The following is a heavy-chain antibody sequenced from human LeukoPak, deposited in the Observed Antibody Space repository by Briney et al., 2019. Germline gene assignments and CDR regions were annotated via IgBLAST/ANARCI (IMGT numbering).Heavy chain of an antibody. Sequence: ESGPALVKPTQTLTLTCTFSGFSLSTSGMRVSWIRQPPGKALEWLARIDWDDDKFYTTSLKTRLTISKDTSKNQVVLTMTNIDPVDAATYYCARIRSSGWYDYWGQGTLVTVSS. CDR1: GFSLSTSGMR. CDR3: ARIRSSGWYDY. J-gene: IGHJ4*02. D-gene: IGHD6-19*01. CDR2: IDWDDDK. V-gene: IGHV2-70*04.